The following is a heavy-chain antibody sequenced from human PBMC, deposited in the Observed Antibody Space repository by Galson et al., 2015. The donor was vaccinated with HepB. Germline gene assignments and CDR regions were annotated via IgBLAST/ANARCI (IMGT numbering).Heavy chain of an antibody. CDR2: IGTAGDT. J-gene: IGHJ6*02. D-gene: IGHD5-18*01. CDR3: ARSRRPFSRAMGRSWKYGMDV. CDR1: GFTFSSYD. Sequence: SLRLSCAASGFTFSSYDMHWVRQATGKGLEWVSAIGTAGDTYYPGSVKGRFTISRENAKNSLYLQMNSLRAGDTAVYYCARSRRPFSRAMGRSWKYGMDVWGQGTTVTVSS. V-gene: IGHV3-13*01.